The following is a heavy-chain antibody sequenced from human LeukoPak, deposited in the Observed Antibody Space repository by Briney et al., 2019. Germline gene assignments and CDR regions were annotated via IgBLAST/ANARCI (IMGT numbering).Heavy chain of an antibody. CDR3: ARADGYYYGMDV. Sequence: SETLSLTCTVSGGSISSYYWSWIRQPPGKGLEWIGYIYYSGSTNYNPSLKSRVTISVDTSKNHFSLKLSSVTAADTAVYYCARADGYYYGMDVWGQGTTVTVSS. D-gene: IGHD5-24*01. CDR1: GGSISSYY. V-gene: IGHV4-59*01. J-gene: IGHJ6*02. CDR2: IYYSGST.